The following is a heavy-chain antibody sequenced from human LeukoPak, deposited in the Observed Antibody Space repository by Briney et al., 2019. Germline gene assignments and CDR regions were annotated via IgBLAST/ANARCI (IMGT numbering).Heavy chain of an antibody. J-gene: IGHJ3*02. V-gene: IGHV1-2*06. D-gene: IGHD3-22*01. CDR3: ASQYYYDSSGTFDI. CDR2: INPNGGGT. Sequence: ASVKVSCKASGYTFTGYYMHWVRQAPGQGLEWMGRINPNGGGTNYAQKFQGRVTMTRDTSISTAYMELSRLRSDDTAVYYCASQYYYDSSGTFDIWGQGTMVTVSS. CDR1: GYTFTGYY.